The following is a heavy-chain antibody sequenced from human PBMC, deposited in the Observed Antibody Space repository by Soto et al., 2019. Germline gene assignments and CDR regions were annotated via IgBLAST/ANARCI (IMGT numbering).Heavy chain of an antibody. J-gene: IGHJ4*02. D-gene: IGHD4-17*01. CDR2: IILPFGVP. CDR1: GGTLSNFA. Sequence: SVKVSCKASGGTLSNFAISWVRQAPGQGLEWMGGIILPFGVPHYAQKFQGRVTIAADESMTTAYMDLSGLRSEDPAVYYCARGPDYEGYFDYWGQGTLVTVSS. V-gene: IGHV1-69*13. CDR3: ARGPDYEGYFDY.